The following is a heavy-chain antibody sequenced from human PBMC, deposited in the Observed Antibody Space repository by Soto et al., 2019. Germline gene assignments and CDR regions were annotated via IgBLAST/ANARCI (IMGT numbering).Heavy chain of an antibody. V-gene: IGHV3-23*01. J-gene: IGHJ6*03. CDR3: ALRYCSRTTCPPLNSYFYMDV. Sequence: GGSLSLSCAASGFTFSNYAMTWVRQAPGKGLEWVSGISGSGGTTFYAGSVKGRFAISRDNSKNTLYLQMDNLRADDTAVYYCALRYCSRTTCPPLNSYFYMDVWGKGTTVTVSS. CDR1: GFTFSNYA. CDR2: ISGSGGTT. D-gene: IGHD2-2*01.